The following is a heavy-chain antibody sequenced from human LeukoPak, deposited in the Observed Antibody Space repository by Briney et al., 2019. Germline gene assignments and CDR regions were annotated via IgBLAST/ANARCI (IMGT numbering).Heavy chain of an antibody. D-gene: IGHD3-22*01. Sequence: GGSLRLSCAASGFTFSSYGMHWVRQAPGKGLEWVAVIWYDGSNKYYADSVKGRFTISRDNSKNTLYLQMNSLRAEDTAVYYCARADYYDSSHNWFDPWGQGTLVTVSS. CDR1: GFTFSSYG. J-gene: IGHJ5*02. CDR2: IWYDGSNK. V-gene: IGHV3-33*01. CDR3: ARADYYDSSHNWFDP.